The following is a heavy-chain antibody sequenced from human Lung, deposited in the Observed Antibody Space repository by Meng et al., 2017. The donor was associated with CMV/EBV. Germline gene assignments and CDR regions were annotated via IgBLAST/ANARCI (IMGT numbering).Heavy chain of an antibody. V-gene: IGHV3-30*02. CDR2: IRYDGSNE. Sequence: SXATSGFTFSSFGMNWVRQAPGKGLEWVALIRYDGSNEYYADSVRGRFTISRDISKNTLYLEMNSLRLDDTAVYYCARDSSTGFYYFDYWGQGTLVT. D-gene: IGHD6-19*01. J-gene: IGHJ4*02. CDR1: GFTFSSFG. CDR3: ARDSSTGFYYFDY.